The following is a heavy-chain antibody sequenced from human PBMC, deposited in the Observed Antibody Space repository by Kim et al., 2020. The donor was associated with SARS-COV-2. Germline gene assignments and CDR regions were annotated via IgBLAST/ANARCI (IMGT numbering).Heavy chain of an antibody. CDR1: GFTFSSYG. J-gene: IGHJ4*02. Sequence: GGSLRVSCAASGFTFSSYGMHWVRQAPGKGLEWVAVIWYDGSNKYYADSVKGRFTISRDNSKNTLYLQMNSLRAEDTAVYYCARDFLYYDSSGYYLNYFDYWGQGTLVTVSS. V-gene: IGHV3-33*01. D-gene: IGHD3-22*01. CDR3: ARDFLYYDSSGYYLNYFDY. CDR2: IWYDGSNK.